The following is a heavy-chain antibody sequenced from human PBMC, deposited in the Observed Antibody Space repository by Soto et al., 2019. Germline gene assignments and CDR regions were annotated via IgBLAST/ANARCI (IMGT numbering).Heavy chain of an antibody. CDR3: ARGVAGSGFDL. CDR1: GDSVSSNTAA. Sequence: SQTLSLTCVTSGDSVSSNTAAWNWIRSSPSRGLEWLGRTYYRSNWRHDYAVSVKSRITVNPDTSKNHFSLQLNSATPDDTAVYYCARGVAGSGFDLWGQGTLVTVSS. D-gene: IGHD6-19*01. J-gene: IGHJ4*02. CDR2: TYYRSNWRH. V-gene: IGHV6-1*01.